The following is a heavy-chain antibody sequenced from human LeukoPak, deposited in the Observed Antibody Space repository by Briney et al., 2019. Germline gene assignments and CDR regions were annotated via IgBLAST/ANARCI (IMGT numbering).Heavy chain of an antibody. CDR2: ISAYNGNT. D-gene: IGHD6-19*01. Sequence: GASVKVSCKTSGYSFTSNVISWVRQAPGQGLEWMGWISAYNGNTNYAQKLQGRVTMTTDTSTSTAYMELRSLRSDGTAVYYCARFGLGKHIEVTGIPFDIWGQGTMVTASS. V-gene: IGHV1-18*01. CDR3: ARFGLGKHIEVTGIPFDI. J-gene: IGHJ3*02. CDR1: GYSFTSNV.